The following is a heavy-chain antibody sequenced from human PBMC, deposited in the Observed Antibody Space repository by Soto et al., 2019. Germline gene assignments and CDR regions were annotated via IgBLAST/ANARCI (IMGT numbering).Heavy chain of an antibody. CDR3: ARDYSGYDFRTDYYGMDV. D-gene: IGHD5-12*01. V-gene: IGHV3-21*01. Sequence: SGGSLRLSCAASGFTFSSYSMNWVRQAPGKGLEWVSSISSSSSYIYYADSVKGRFTISRDNAKNSLYLQMSSLRAEDTAVYYCARDYSGYDFRTDYYGMDVWGQGTTVTVSS. CDR2: ISSSSSYI. CDR1: GFTFSSYS. J-gene: IGHJ6*02.